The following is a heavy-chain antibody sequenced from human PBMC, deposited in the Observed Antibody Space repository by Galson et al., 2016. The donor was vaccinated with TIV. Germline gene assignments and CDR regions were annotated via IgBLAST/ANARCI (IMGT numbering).Heavy chain of an antibody. CDR1: GFDFGDFS. V-gene: IGHV3-23*01. CDR2: INNFGVAT. J-gene: IGHJ5*02. CDR3: AKDANYVLPRNWFDR. D-gene: IGHD3-16*01. Sequence: SLRLSCAASGFDFGDFSMNWVRHAPGRGLEWVSSINNFGVATYYADSVKGRFTISRDNSKNTLYLQMSSLRVEGTAFYYCAKDANYVLPRNWFDRWGQGTLVTVSS.